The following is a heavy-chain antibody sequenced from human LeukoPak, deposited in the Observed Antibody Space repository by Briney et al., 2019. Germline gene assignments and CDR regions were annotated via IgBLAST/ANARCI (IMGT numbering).Heavy chain of an antibody. Sequence: GASVKVSCKASGYTFTSYGISWVRQAPGQGLEWMGWISAYNGNTNYAQKLQGRVTMTTDTSTSTAYMELRSLRSDDTAVYYCARVGDSSSGWYGYYYYYYGIDVWGQGTTVTVSS. J-gene: IGHJ6*02. CDR1: GYTFTSYG. V-gene: IGHV1-18*01. CDR2: ISAYNGNT. D-gene: IGHD6-19*01. CDR3: ARVGDSSSGWYGYYYYYYGIDV.